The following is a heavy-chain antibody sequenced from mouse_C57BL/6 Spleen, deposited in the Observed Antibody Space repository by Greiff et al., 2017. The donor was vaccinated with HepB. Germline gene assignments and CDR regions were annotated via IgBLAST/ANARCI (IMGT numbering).Heavy chain of an antibody. CDR2: IYPGDGDT. CDR3: ASNYYGSWYFDV. Sequence: VQLQQSGPELVKPGASVKISCKASGYAFSSSWMNWVKQRPGKGLEWIGRIYPGDGDTNYNGKFKGKATLTADKSSSTAYMQLSSLTSEDSAVYFCASNYYGSWYFDVWGTGTTVTVSS. V-gene: IGHV1-82*01. CDR1: GYAFSSSW. D-gene: IGHD1-1*01. J-gene: IGHJ1*03.